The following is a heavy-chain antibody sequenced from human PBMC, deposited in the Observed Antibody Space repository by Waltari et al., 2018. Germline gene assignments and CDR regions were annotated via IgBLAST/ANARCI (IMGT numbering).Heavy chain of an antibody. D-gene: IGHD4-17*01. Sequence: EVQLVESGGGLVKPGGSLRLSCAASGFTFKRFAMNWVRQAPGKVLEWVASIDSTGTYIYYTDSVKGRFTISRDNSENTVYLQMKSLRVEDTAVYYCARDDHGDYEYYGMDVWGPGTTVTVSS. CDR1: GFTFKRFA. CDR3: ARDDHGDYEYYGMDV. CDR2: IDSTGTYI. J-gene: IGHJ6*02. V-gene: IGHV3-21*01.